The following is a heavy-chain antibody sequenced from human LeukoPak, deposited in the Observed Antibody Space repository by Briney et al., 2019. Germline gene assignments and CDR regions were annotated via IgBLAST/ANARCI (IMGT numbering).Heavy chain of an antibody. D-gene: IGHD5-18*01. CDR3: ARDDGYSYGSRDAFDI. CDR2: IYTSGST. Sequence: PSETLSLTCTVSGGSISSYYWSWIRQPAGKGLEWIGRIYTSGSTNYNPSLKSRVTMSVGTSKNQFSLKLSSVTAADTAVYYCARDDGYSYGSRDAFDIWGQGTMVTVSS. CDR1: GGSISSYY. V-gene: IGHV4-4*07. J-gene: IGHJ3*02.